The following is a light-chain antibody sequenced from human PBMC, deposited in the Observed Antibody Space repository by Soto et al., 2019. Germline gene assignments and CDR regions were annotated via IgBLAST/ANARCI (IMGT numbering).Light chain of an antibody. CDR1: SSDVGAHNY. CDR3: CSYAGSNTLV. CDR2: DVN. J-gene: IGLJ3*02. Sequence: QSALTQPPSASGSPGQSVTISCTGTSSDVGAHNYVSWYQQHPGIAPKLIIYDVNKRPSGVPDRFSGSKSGNTASLTVSGLQAEDEADYYCCSYAGSNTLVFGGGTKLTVL. V-gene: IGLV2-8*01.